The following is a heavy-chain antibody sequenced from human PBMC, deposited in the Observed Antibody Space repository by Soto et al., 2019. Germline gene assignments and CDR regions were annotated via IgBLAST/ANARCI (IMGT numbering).Heavy chain of an antibody. CDR3: ATIRITFGGVIVISRYFDY. J-gene: IGHJ4*02. D-gene: IGHD3-16*02. CDR1: GYTLTELS. V-gene: IGHV1-24*01. Sequence: GASVKVSCKVSGYTLTELSMHWVRQAPGKGLEWMGGFDPEDGETIYAQKFQGRVTMTEDTSTDTAYMELSSLRSEDTAVYYCATIRITFGGVIVISRYFDYWGQGTLVTVSS. CDR2: FDPEDGET.